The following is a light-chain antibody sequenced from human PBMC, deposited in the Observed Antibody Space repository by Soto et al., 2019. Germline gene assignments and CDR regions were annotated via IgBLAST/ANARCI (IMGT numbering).Light chain of an antibody. J-gene: IGKJ3*01. CDR2: AAS. V-gene: IGKV1-39*01. Sequence: DIQMTQSPSSLSASVGDRVTITCRASQSISSYLNWYQQKPGKAPKLLIYAASSLQSGVPSRFSGSGSGTDFTLTISTLQPEDFATYDCQQSYSTLSTFGPGTKVDIK. CDR3: QQSYSTLST. CDR1: QSISSY.